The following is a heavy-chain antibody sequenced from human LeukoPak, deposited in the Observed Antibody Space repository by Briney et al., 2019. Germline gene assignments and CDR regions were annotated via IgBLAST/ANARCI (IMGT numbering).Heavy chain of an antibody. CDR3: ARRGAAAGFD. D-gene: IGHD6-13*01. CDR1: GGSSSSSSYY. Sequence: SETLSLTCTVSGGSSSSSSYYWGWIRQPPGKGLEWIGSIYYSGSTYYNPSLKSRVTISVDTSKNQFSLKLSSVTAADTAVYYCARRGAAAGFDWGQGTLVTVSS. V-gene: IGHV4-39*01. CDR2: IYYSGST. J-gene: IGHJ1*01.